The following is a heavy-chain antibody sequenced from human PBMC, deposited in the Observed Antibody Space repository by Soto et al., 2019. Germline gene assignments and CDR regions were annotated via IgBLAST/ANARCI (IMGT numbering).Heavy chain of an antibody. V-gene: IGHV3-30-3*01. CDR2: ISYDGSNK. CDR1: GFTFSSYA. Sequence: GGSLRLSCAASGFTFSSYAMHWVRQAPGKGLEWVAVISYDGSNKYYADSVKGRFTISRDNSKNTLYLQMNSLRAEDTAVYYCARDADIVAPYGLFDYWGQGTLVTVSS. CDR3: ARDADIVAPYGLFDY. D-gene: IGHD5-12*01. J-gene: IGHJ4*02.